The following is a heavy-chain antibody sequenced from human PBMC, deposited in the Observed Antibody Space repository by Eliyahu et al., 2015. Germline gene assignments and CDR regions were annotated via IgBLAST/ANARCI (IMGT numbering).Heavy chain of an antibody. V-gene: IGHV4-34*01. J-gene: IGHJ5*02. CDR1: GASFRXXX. CDR3: AASKYYDPWSGSGPAQYNWFDP. Sequence: QVQLQQWGAGLLKPSETLSLTCAVSGASFRXXXXXWIRQSPRKGLEWIGDINYSGNTNYNPSLKSRVIMSVDTSTNQFSLNLSSVTAADTAVYYCAASKYYDPWSGSGPAQYNWFDPWGQGTLVTVSS. D-gene: IGHD3-3*01. CDR2: INYSGNT.